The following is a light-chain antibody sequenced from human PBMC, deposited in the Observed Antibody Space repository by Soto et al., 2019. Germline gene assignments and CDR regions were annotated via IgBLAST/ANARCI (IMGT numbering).Light chain of an antibody. J-gene: IGLJ1*01. V-gene: IGLV2-23*01. Sequence: QSALTQPASVSGSPGQSITISCTGTSSDVGSYNLVSWYQQYPGKAPKVIIYEGSKRPSGVSNRFSGSTSGNTASLTISGLQAEDEGDYYCCSYAGSSPPYVFGTGTKLTVL. CDR2: EGS. CDR3: CSYAGSSPPYV. CDR1: SSDVGSYNL.